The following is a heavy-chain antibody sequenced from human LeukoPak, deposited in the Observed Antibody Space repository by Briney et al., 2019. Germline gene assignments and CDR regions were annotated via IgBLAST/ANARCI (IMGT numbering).Heavy chain of an antibody. CDR2: ITSTSANI. D-gene: IGHD1-26*01. CDR1: GFTFSSYS. Sequence: PGGSLRLSCAASGFTFSSYSMNCVRQAPGKGLEWVSSITSTSANIYYADSVKGRFTISRDNAKNSLYLQMNSLRAEDTAVYYCARGHSGSYYDAFDIWGQGTMVTVSS. CDR3: ARGHSGSYYDAFDI. J-gene: IGHJ3*02. V-gene: IGHV3-21*01.